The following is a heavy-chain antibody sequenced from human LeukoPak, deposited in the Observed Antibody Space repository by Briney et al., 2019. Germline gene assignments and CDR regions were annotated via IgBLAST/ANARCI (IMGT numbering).Heavy chain of an antibody. Sequence: ASVKVSCKASGYTFTSYGISWVRQPPGQGREWMGWISAYNGNTNYAQKLQGRVTMTTDTSTSTAYMELRSLRSDDTAVYYCAREREGIRLGELSYSDYWGQGTLVTVSS. J-gene: IGHJ4*02. D-gene: IGHD3-16*02. CDR2: ISAYNGNT. CDR3: AREREGIRLGELSYSDY. V-gene: IGHV1-18*01. CDR1: GYTFTSYG.